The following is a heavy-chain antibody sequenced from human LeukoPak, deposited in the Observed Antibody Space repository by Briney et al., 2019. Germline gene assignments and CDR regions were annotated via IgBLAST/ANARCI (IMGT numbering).Heavy chain of an antibody. Sequence: PGGSLRLSCAASGFTVSSNYMSWVRQAPGKGLEWVSTIYSGGSTYYADSVKGRFTISRDNSKNTLYLQMNSLRAEDTAVYYCAKDSRLGYYYGSGSSDYWGQGTLVTVSS. CDR3: AKDSRLGYYYGSGSSDY. CDR2: IYSGGST. CDR1: GFTVSSNY. D-gene: IGHD3-10*01. J-gene: IGHJ4*02. V-gene: IGHV3-53*01.